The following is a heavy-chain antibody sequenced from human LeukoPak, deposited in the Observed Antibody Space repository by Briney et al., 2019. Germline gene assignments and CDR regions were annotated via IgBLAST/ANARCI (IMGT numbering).Heavy chain of an antibody. V-gene: IGHV3-21*01. CDR2: ISSGSNYI. D-gene: IGHD5-18*01. Sequence: GGSLRLSCAASGFTFSSYSMVWVRQAPGKGLEWVSSISSGSNYIYYADSVKGRFTISRDNAKNSLYLQMNSLRAEDTAVYYCARVTTKGYSYGINWFGPWGQGTLVTVSS. CDR1: GFTFSSYS. J-gene: IGHJ5*02. CDR3: ARVTTKGYSYGINWFGP.